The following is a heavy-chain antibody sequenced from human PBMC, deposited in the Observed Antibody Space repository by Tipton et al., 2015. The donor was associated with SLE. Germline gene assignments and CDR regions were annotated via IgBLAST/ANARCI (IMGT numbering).Heavy chain of an antibody. V-gene: IGHV4-38-2*01. CDR1: GYSISSGYF. J-gene: IGHJ4*02. CDR2: IYHSGRT. D-gene: IGHD3-3*01. CDR3: ATTGEWYYFGY. Sequence: TLSLTCAVSGYSISSGYFWGWIRQPPGKGLEWIGRIYHSGRTYYNPSPKSRVTIAVDASKNQFSLKLSSVTAADAAASYCATTGEWYYFGYWGQGTLVTVSS.